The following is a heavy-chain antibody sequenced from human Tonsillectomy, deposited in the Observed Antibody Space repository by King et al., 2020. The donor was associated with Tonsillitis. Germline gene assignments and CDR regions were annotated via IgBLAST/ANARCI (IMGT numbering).Heavy chain of an antibody. D-gene: IGHD6-19*01. Sequence: QLQESGPGLVKPSETLSLTCTVSGGSVSSSSYYWGWIRQPPGKGLEWMGSFYYSVSNTSNPSLKSRVTISVDTSKNQFSLKLRSVTAADTAVYYCARAIAVALIKVWGQGTLVTVSS. CDR1: GGSVSSSSYY. V-gene: IGHV4-39*01. CDR3: ARAIAVALIKV. J-gene: IGHJ4*02. CDR2: FYYSVSN.